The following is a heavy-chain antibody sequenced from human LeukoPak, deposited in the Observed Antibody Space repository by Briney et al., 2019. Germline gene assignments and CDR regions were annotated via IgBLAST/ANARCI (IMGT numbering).Heavy chain of an antibody. J-gene: IGHJ4*02. CDR3: ARHPPRDGSAFDY. Sequence: PSETLSLTCTVSGGSISSGSYYRGWIRQPPGKGLEWIASMYYSGTTFYSPSLKSRVTISVDTSKNQLSLKLGSVTAADTAVYYCARHPPRDGSAFDYWGQGTLVTVSS. V-gene: IGHV4-39*01. CDR2: MYYSGTT. CDR1: GGSISSGSYY.